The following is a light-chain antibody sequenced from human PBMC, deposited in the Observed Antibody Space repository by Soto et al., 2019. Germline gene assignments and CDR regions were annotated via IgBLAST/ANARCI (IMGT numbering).Light chain of an antibody. Sequence: DIQVTQSPSSLSASVGDRVTITCRASQSISNYLNWYQQKPGKAPKLLIYAASSLQSGVPSRFSRSGSGTDFTLPISSLQPEDFATYYCQQSYSTTPITFGQGTRLEIK. V-gene: IGKV1-39*01. CDR2: AAS. CDR1: QSISNY. CDR3: QQSYSTTPIT. J-gene: IGKJ5*01.